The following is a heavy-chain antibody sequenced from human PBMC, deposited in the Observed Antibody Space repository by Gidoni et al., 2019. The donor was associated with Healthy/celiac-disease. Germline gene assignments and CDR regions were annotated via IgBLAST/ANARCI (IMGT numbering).Heavy chain of an antibody. CDR3: AKAPTVVAATATFDY. Sequence: EVQLLESGGGLVQPGGSLRLSCAASGFTLSSYAMSWVRQAPGKGLEWVSAISGSGGSTYYAYSVKGRFTISRDNSKNTLYLQMNSLRAEDTAVYYCAKAPTVVAATATFDYWGQGTLVTVSS. CDR2: ISGSGGST. D-gene: IGHD2-15*01. CDR1: GFTLSSYA. J-gene: IGHJ4*02. V-gene: IGHV3-23*01.